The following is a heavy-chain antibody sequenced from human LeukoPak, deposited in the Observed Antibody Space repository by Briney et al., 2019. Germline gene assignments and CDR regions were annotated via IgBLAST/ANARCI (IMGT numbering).Heavy chain of an antibody. CDR1: GFTFSDYN. Sequence: GGSLRLSCAASGFTFSDYNMNWVRQVPGKGLESVSYMSRSGDIIYYADSVKGRFTISRDNAKNSLYLQMNSPRAEDTAVYYCARVGSSSWYGEDYWGQGTLVTVSS. CDR3: ARVGSSSWYGEDY. CDR2: MSRSGDII. V-gene: IGHV3-48*01. D-gene: IGHD6-13*01. J-gene: IGHJ4*02.